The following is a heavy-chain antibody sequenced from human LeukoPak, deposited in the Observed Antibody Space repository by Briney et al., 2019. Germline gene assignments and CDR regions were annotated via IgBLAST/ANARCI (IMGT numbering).Heavy chain of an antibody. D-gene: IGHD6-19*01. V-gene: IGHV3-23*01. CDR1: GFTFSSYA. CDR2: ISGSGGST. J-gene: IGHJ4*02. CDR3: AKGFMSSGWYFDY. Sequence: PGGSLRLSCAASGFTFSSYAMSWVRQAPGKGLEWVSAISGSGGSTYYADSVKGRFTISRDNTKNTLYLQMNSLRAEDTAVYYCAKGFMSSGWYFDYWGQGTLVTISS.